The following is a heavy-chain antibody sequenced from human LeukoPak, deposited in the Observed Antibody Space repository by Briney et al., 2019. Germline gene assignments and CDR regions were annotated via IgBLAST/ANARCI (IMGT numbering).Heavy chain of an antibody. D-gene: IGHD6-6*01. CDR2: INHSGST. J-gene: IGHJ4*02. CDR1: GGSFSGYY. Sequence: SETLSLTCAVYGGSFSGYYWSWIRQPPGKGLEWIGEINHSGSTNYNPSLKSRVTISVDTSKSQFSLKLSSVTAADTAVYYCATAPTSGRAARPWYWGQGTLVTVSS. V-gene: IGHV4-34*01. CDR3: ATAPTSGRAARPWY.